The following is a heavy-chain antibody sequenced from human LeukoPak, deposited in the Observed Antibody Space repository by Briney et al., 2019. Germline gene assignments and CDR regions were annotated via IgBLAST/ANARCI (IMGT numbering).Heavy chain of an antibody. CDR3: AREKDFDILTGYQYYFDY. J-gene: IGHJ4*02. D-gene: IGHD3-9*01. Sequence: SETLSLTCTDSGGSISSYYWNWIRQPPGKGLEWIGYMSNSGSTNYNPSLKSRVSISVDTSKNQFSLKLSSVTAADTAVYYCAREKDFDILTGYQYYFDYWGQGSLVTVSS. CDR1: GGSISSYY. CDR2: MSNSGST. V-gene: IGHV4-59*01.